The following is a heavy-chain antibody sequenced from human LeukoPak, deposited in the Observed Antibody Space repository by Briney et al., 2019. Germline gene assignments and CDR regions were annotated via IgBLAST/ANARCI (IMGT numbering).Heavy chain of an antibody. D-gene: IGHD6-6*01. CDR2: INSDGSST. CDR3: ASRGGDSSSSLYGMDV. J-gene: IGHJ6*02. Sequence: PGGSLRLSCAASGFTVSSNYMTWVRQAPGKGLVWVSRINSDGSSTSYADSVKGRFTISRDNAKNTLCLQMNSLRAEDTAVYYCASRGGDSSSSLYGMDVWGQGTTVTVSS. V-gene: IGHV3-74*01. CDR1: GFTVSSNY.